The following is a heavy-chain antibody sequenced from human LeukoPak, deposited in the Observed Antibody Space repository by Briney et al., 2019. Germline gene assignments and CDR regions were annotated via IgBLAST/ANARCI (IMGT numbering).Heavy chain of an antibody. CDR3: ARTTTVRGTYYMDV. CDR1: GGSISSSSYY. D-gene: IGHD3-10*01. J-gene: IGHJ6*03. V-gene: IGHV4-39*07. CDR2: IYYSGST. Sequence: SETLSLTCTVSGGSISSSSYYWGWIRQPPGKGLEWIGSIYYSGSTNYNPSLKSRVTISVDTSKNRFSLKLRSVTAADTAVYYCARTTTVRGTYYMDVWGKGTTVTVSS.